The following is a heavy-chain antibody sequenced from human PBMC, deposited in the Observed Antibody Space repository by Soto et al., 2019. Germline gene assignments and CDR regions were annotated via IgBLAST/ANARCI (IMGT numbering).Heavy chain of an antibody. V-gene: IGHV3-49*03. CDR1: GFTFGDYA. J-gene: IGHJ3*02. CDR3: TRDGYCSSTSCRDAFDI. D-gene: IGHD2-2*03. CDR2: IRSKAYGGTK. Sequence: GGSLRLSCTASGFTFGDYAMSWFRQAPGKGLEWVGFIRSKAYGGTKEYAASVKGRFTISRDDSKSIAYLQMNSLKTEDTAVYYCTRDGYCSSTSCRDAFDIWGQGTMVTVSS.